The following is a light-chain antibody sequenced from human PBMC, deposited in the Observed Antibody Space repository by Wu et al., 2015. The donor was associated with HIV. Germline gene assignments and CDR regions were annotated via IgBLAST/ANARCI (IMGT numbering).Light chain of an antibody. J-gene: IGKJ5*01. CDR1: QSVRSSH. CDR2: TAS. V-gene: IGKV3-20*01. CDR3: QQYGGSSPS. Sequence: EIVLTQSPGTLSLSPGEGATLSCRASQSVRSSHLAWYQQKPGQPPRLLIHTASTRATDIPDRFSGSGSGTEFTLTISRVETDDFAMYHCQQYGGSSPSFGQGTRLDIK.